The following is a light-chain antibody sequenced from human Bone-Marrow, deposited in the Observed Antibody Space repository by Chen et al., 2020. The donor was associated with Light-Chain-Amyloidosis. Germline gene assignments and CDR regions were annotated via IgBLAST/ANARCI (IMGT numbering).Light chain of an antibody. Sequence: QSALIQPSSESAAPGQAITISRTGTSSDIGSYNHVSWYQHHPVKAPKVLIYEVTKRLSGVSSRFSGSKSANTASLTISGRQAEDEASFYCCSYAGSDTFVFGGGTMLTVL. V-gene: IGLV2-23*02. CDR3: CSYAGSDTFV. J-gene: IGLJ3*02. CDR2: EVT. CDR1: SSDIGSYNH.